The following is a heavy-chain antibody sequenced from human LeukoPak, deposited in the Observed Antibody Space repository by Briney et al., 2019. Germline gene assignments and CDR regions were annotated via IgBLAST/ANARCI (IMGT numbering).Heavy chain of an antibody. V-gene: IGHV4-31*03. CDR1: GGSISSGGYY. D-gene: IGHD1-26*01. Sequence: PSETLSLTCTVSGGSISSGGYYWSWIRQHPGKGLEWIGYIYYSGSTYYNPSLKSRVTISVDTSKNQFSLKLSSVTAADTAVYYCARVGSVGANSFDYWGQGTLVTVSS. J-gene: IGHJ4*02. CDR2: IYYSGST. CDR3: ARVGSVGANSFDY.